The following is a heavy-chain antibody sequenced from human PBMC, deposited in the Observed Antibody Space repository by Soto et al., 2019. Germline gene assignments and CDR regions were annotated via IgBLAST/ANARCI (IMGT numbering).Heavy chain of an antibody. V-gene: IGHV4-59*01. J-gene: IGHJ4*02. CDR3: ARDQSSGYDYGLEGFDY. D-gene: IGHD3-22*01. Sequence: PSETLSLTCTVSGGSISSYYWSWIRQPPGKGLEWIGYIYYSGSTNYNPSLKSRVTISVDTSKNQFSLKLSSVTAADTAVYYCARDQSSGYDYGLEGFDYWGQGTLVTVSS. CDR1: GGSISSYY. CDR2: IYYSGST.